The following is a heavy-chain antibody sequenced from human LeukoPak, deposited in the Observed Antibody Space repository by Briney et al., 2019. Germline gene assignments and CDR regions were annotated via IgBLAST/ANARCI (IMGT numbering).Heavy chain of an antibody. V-gene: IGHV3-53*01. Sequence: GGSLRLSCAASGFTVSSNYMSWVRQAPGKGLEWVSVIYSGGSTYYADSVKGRFTISRDNSKNTLYLQMNSLRAEDTAVYYCARGATYYYCSGSYYRPYYFDYWGQGTLVTVSS. D-gene: IGHD3-10*01. CDR1: GFTVSSNY. CDR3: ARGATYYYCSGSYYRPYYFDY. J-gene: IGHJ4*02. CDR2: IYSGGST.